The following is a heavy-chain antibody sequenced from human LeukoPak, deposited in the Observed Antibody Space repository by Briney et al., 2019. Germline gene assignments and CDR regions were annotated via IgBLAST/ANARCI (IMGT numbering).Heavy chain of an antibody. J-gene: IGHJ5*02. V-gene: IGHV5-51*01. D-gene: IGHD4-23*01. CDR1: GYILTNNW. CDR3: ARLATVVMRFDP. CDR2: IYPGYSDA. Sequence: GESLKISCKVSGYILTNNWIGWVRQVPGKGLEWMGLIYPGYSDAKYSPSFQGQVTFSADKSISTAYLQWSSLKASDTAMYYCARLATVVMRFDPWGQGTLVTVSS.